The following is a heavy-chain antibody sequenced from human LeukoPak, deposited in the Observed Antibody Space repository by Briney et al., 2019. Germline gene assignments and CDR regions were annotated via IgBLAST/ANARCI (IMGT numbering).Heavy chain of an antibody. Sequence: GGSLRLSCAASGFTFSSHWMHWVRQAPGKGLVWVSRIKSDGSSTNYADSVKGRFTISRDNAKNTLYPQMNSLRAEDTAVYYCARAVGNSEDFDYWGQGTLVTVSS. V-gene: IGHV3-74*01. CDR3: ARAVGNSEDFDY. J-gene: IGHJ4*02. CDR2: IKSDGSST. D-gene: IGHD4-23*01. CDR1: GFTFSSHW.